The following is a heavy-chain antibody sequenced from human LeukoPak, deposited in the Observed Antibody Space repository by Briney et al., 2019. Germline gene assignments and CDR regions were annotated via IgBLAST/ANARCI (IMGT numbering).Heavy chain of an antibody. D-gene: IGHD3-22*01. CDR1: GVSINNFY. V-gene: IGHV4-59*01. CDR3: ARERKGSGYLHYFDY. CDR2: IYSSGST. Sequence: SGTLSLTCTVSGVSINNFYGSWIRQPPGKGLEWSGYIYSSGSTNYTPSLKSRVTFSVDTSKNQFSLNLSSVTTADTAEYYCARERKGSGYLHYFDYWGQGTQVAVSS. J-gene: IGHJ4*02.